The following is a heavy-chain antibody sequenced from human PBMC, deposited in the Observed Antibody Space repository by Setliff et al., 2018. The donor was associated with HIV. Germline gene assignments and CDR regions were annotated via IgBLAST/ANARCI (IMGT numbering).Heavy chain of an antibody. CDR1: GDTFRSYA. D-gene: IGHD2-21*02. J-gene: IGHJ6*02. Sequence: SVKVSCKASGDTFRSYAISWVRQAPGQGLEWMGRIIPILATSNYTQKFQGRVTITADKSTRTAYMELSSLRSEDTAVYYCASIDCGGDCYSYYYYGMDVWGQGTTVTVSS. CDR3: ASIDCGGDCYSYYYYGMDV. CDR2: IIPILATS. V-gene: IGHV1-69*06.